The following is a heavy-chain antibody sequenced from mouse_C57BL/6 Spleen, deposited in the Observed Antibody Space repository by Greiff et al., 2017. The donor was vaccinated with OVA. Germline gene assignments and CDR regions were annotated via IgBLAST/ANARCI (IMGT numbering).Heavy chain of an antibody. CDR2: INPGSGGT. V-gene: IGHV1-54*01. J-gene: IGHJ4*01. CDR3: ARGDYGYDGSMDY. D-gene: IGHD2-2*01. Sequence: QVQLQQSGAELVRPGTSVKVSCKASGYAFTNYLIEWVKQRPGQGLEWIGVINPGSGGTTYNEKFKGKATLAADKSSSTAYMQHSSLTSEDSAVYFFARGDYGYDGSMDYWGQGTSVTVSS. CDR1: GYAFTNYL.